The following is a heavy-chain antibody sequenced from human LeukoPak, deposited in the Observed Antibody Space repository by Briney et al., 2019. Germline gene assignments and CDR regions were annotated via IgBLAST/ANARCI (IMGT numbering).Heavy chain of an antibody. J-gene: IGHJ4*02. Sequence: NAGGSLRLSCAASGFTFSNAWMSRVRQAPGKGLEWVGRIKSKTDGGTTDYAAPVKGRFTISRDDSKNTLYLQMNSLKTEDTAVYYCTTDTYYDFWSGYLTFDYWGQGTLVTVSS. CDR2: IKSKTDGGTT. CDR3: TTDTYYDFWSGYLTFDY. D-gene: IGHD3-3*01. CDR1: GFTFSNAW. V-gene: IGHV3-15*01.